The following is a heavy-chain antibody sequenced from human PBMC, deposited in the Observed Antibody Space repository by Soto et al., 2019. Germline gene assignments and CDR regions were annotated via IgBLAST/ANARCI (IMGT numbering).Heavy chain of an antibody. CDR2: INPASGKT. J-gene: IGHJ4*01. CDR3: ARDLWLGESFRYYFDY. CDR1: GYTFTAFW. Sequence: ASVKVSCKASGYTFTAFWLHWVRQAPGQRLEWMGWINPASGKTKYSQKFQGRVTITRDTSASTAYMELSSLTFEDTALYYCARDLWLGESFRYYFDYWAQGTLVTV. D-gene: IGHD3-10*01. V-gene: IGHV1-3*01.